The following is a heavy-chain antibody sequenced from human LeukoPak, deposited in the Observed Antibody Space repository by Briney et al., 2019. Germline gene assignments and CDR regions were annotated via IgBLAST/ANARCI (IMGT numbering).Heavy chain of an antibody. D-gene: IGHD2-2*02. Sequence: PSETLSLTCVVYGGSFSGYYWSWIRQPPGKGLEWIGEIYHSGTTNYNPSLKSRVTMSVDTSKNQFSLMVSSVTAADTAVYYCATGRNGVVPAPILGVGPWYNYHYMDVWGKGTTVTVSS. CDR3: ATGRNGVVPAPILGVGPWYNYHYMDV. V-gene: IGHV4-34*01. J-gene: IGHJ6*03. CDR2: IYHSGTT. CDR1: GGSFSGYY.